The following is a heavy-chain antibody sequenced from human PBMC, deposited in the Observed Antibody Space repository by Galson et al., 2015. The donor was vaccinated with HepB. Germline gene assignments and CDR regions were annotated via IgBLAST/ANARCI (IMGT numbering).Heavy chain of an antibody. D-gene: IGHD6-13*01. J-gene: IGHJ4*02. CDR1: GFTFSSYA. CDR3: VLAAAVDY. CDR2: ISGSGGST. V-gene: IGHV3-23*01. Sequence: SLRLSCAAYGFTFSSYAMSWVRQAPGKGLEWVSAISGSGGSTYYADSVKGRFTISRDNSKNTLYLQMNSLRAEDTAVYYPVLAAAVDYWGQGTLFTVSS.